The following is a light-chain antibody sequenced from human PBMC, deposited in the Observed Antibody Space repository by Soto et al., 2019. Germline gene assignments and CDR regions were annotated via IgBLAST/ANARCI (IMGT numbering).Light chain of an antibody. V-gene: IGLV2-14*01. CDR2: EVS. CDR3: SSYTRSTTLNVL. J-gene: IGLJ2*01. CDR1: SSDVGGYKY. Sequence: QSVLTQPASVSWSHGQSITISCTGTSSDVGGYKYVSWYQQHPGKVPKLMIYEVSNRPSGVSNRFSGSKSGNTASLSISGLQAEDEAEYYCSSYTRSTTLNVLFGGGTKLTVL.